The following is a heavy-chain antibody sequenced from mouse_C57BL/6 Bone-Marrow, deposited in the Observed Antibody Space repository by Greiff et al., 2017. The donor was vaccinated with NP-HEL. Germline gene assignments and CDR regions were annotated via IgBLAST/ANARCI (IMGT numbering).Heavy chain of an antibody. Sequence: QVHVKQSGAELARPGASVKLSCKASGYTFTSYGISWVKQRTGQGLEWIGEIYPRSGNTYYNEKFKGKATLTADKSSSTAYMELRSLTSEDSAVYFCARDPYGSSFHWYFDVWGTGTTVTVSS. D-gene: IGHD1-1*01. CDR3: ARDPYGSSFHWYFDV. V-gene: IGHV1-81*01. CDR2: IYPRSGNT. J-gene: IGHJ1*03. CDR1: GYTFTSYG.